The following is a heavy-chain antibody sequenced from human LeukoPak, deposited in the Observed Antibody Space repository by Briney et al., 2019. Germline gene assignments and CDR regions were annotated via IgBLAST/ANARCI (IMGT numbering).Heavy chain of an antibody. D-gene: IGHD3-22*01. Sequence: ASVTLSFTLSGYTLTEISMHWVRQAPGKGLEWMGGFDAEDGETIYAQKFQGRVAMTEDTSTDTAYMELSSLRSEDTAVYYCATDPLLGKHDSSGYLDYWGQGTLVTVSS. J-gene: IGHJ4*02. V-gene: IGHV1-24*01. CDR3: ATDPLLGKHDSSGYLDY. CDR2: FDAEDGET. CDR1: GYTLTEIS.